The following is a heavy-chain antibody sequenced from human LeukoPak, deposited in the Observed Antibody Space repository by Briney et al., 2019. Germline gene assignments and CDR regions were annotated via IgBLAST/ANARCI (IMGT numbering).Heavy chain of an antibody. D-gene: IGHD4-17*01. CDR1: GFTFSNYS. Sequence: PGGSLRLSCAASGFTFSNYSMSWVRQAPGKGLEWVSTISGTGGTTYYADSVKGRFTISRDNSKNTLFLQFNSLRADDTAVYYCAKGRGTTVTAAANYGGQGSLVTVSS. CDR3: AKGRGTTVTAAANY. V-gene: IGHV3-23*01. J-gene: IGHJ4*02. CDR2: ISGTGGTT.